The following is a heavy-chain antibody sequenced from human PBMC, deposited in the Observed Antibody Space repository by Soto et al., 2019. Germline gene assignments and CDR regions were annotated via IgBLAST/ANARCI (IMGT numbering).Heavy chain of an antibody. CDR3: AKARAQYYDFWSGYPVDY. V-gene: IGHV3-23*01. CDR1: GFTFSSYA. D-gene: IGHD3-3*01. CDR2: ISGSGGST. Sequence: EVQLLESGGGLVQPGGSLRLSCAASGFTFSSYAMSWVHQAPGKGLEWVSAISGSGGSTYYADSVKGRFTISRDNSKNTLYLQMNSLRAEDTAVYYCAKARAQYYDFWSGYPVDYWGQGTLVTVSS. J-gene: IGHJ4*02.